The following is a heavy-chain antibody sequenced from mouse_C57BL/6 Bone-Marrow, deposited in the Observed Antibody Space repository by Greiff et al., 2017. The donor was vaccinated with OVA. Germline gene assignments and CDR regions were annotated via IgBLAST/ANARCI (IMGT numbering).Heavy chain of an antibody. D-gene: IGHD1-1*01. Sequence: EVKLQESGAELVRPGASVKLSCTASGFNIKDYYMHWVKQRPEQGLEWIGRIDPEDGDTEYAPKFQGKATMTADTSSNTAYLQLSSLTSEDTAVYYCTTWYYGSSYYWYFDVWGTGTTVTVSS. CDR2: IDPEDGDT. V-gene: IGHV14-1*01. CDR3: TTWYYGSSYYWYFDV. CDR1: GFNIKDYY. J-gene: IGHJ1*03.